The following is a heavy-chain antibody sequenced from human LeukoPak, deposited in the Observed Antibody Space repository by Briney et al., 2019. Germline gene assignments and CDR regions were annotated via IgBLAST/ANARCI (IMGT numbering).Heavy chain of an antibody. Sequence: ASVKVSCKASGYTFTSYYMHWVRQAPGQGLEWMGIINPSGGSTSYAQKFQGRVTMTRDTSTSTVYMELSSLRSEDTAVYYCARGGDIVVVPAAPFDYWGQGTLVTVSS. D-gene: IGHD2-2*01. CDR3: ARGGDIVVVPAAPFDY. V-gene: IGHV1-46*01. J-gene: IGHJ4*02. CDR2: INPSGGST. CDR1: GYTFTSYY.